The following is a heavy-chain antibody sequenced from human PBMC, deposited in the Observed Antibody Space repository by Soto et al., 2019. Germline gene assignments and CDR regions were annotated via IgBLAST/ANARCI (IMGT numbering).Heavy chain of an antibody. CDR2: ISAYNGNT. CDR1: GYTFTSYG. V-gene: IGHV1-18*01. Sequence: QVQLVQSGAEVKKPGASVKVSCKASGYTFTSYGISWVRQAPGQGLEWMGWISAYNGNTNYAQKLQGRVTMTTDTSTTTVYMEVRSMRCDDTSVYYCAGELPLAVSYSKYFDCWGQGTLVTVSS. J-gene: IGHJ4*02. CDR3: AGELPLAVSYSKYFDC. D-gene: IGHD3-10*01.